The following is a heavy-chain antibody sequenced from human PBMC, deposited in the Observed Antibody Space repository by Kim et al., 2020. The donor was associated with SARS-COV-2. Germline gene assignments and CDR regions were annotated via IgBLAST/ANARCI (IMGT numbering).Heavy chain of an antibody. J-gene: IGHJ4*02. Sequence: GGSLRLSCAASGFTFSSYGMHWVRQAPGKGLEWVAVISYDGSNKYYADSVKGRFTISRDNSKNTLYLQMNSLRAEDTAVYYCAKGGGLAVAGTEADYWGQGTLVTVSS. D-gene: IGHD6-19*01. CDR2: ISYDGSNK. V-gene: IGHV3-30*18. CDR1: GFTFSSYG. CDR3: AKGGGLAVAGTEADY.